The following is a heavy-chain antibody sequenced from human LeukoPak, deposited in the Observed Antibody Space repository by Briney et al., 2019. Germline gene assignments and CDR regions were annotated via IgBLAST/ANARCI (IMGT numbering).Heavy chain of an antibody. J-gene: IGHJ4*02. Sequence: GGSLRLSCAASGFTFSSYAMSWVRQAPGKGLEWVSVITGGGGSTYYADSVKGRFTISRDNSKNTLYLQMNSLRAEDTAVYYCARPTGYCSGDSCFAPFDQWGQGTLVTVFS. V-gene: IGHV3-23*01. CDR1: GFTFSSYA. D-gene: IGHD2-15*01. CDR2: ITGGGGST. CDR3: ARPTGYCSGDSCFAPFDQ.